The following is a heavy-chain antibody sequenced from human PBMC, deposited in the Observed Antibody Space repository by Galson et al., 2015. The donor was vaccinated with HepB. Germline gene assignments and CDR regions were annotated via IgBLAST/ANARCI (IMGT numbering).Heavy chain of an antibody. CDR1: GFTFRSYA. Sequence: SLRLSCAASGFTFRSYAIHWVRQAPGKGLEWVAGISYDGSNKYYADSVKGRFTISRDTSKNTLYLQMNSLRAEDTALYYCASRGPDYGDYVEFEYWGQGTLVTVSS. V-gene: IGHV3-30-3*01. J-gene: IGHJ4*02. CDR2: ISYDGSNK. CDR3: ASRGPDYGDYVEFEY. D-gene: IGHD4-17*01.